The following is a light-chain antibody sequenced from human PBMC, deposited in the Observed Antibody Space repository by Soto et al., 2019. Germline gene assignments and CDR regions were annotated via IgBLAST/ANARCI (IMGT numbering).Light chain of an antibody. J-gene: IGKJ5*01. V-gene: IGKV3-20*01. CDR3: QQYGSSIT. CDR2: GAS. Sequence: EIVLTQSPGTLSLSPGERATLSCRASRSVSSSNLACYQQKPGQAPRLLIYGASSRATGIPDRFSGSGSGTDFTLIIKRLEDEDFAVYYCQQYGSSITFGQGTRLEIK. CDR1: RSVSSSN.